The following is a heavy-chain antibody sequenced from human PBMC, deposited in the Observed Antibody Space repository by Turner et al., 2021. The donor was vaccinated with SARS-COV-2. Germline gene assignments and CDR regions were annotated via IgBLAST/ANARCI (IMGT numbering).Heavy chain of an antibody. CDR1: GASLNHPRFY. CDR3: ARLSKRGGVNVLRGVNDAFDF. V-gene: IGHV4-39*01. J-gene: IGHJ3*01. Sequence: QLLLLVSAPGLMQPAETLSLTGTVSGASLNHPRFYWVWIRQPPGKGLEWIGTVECTGTAYYNPALKSRVTRSIDTSKTQFSLKLTSVTAADTALDYGARLSKRGGVNVLRGVNDAFDFWGQGTMVTVSS. CDR2: VECTGTA. D-gene: IGHD2-8*02.